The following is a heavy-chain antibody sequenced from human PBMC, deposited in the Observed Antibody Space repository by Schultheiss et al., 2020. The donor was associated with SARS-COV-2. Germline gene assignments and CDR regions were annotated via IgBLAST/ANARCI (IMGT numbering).Heavy chain of an antibody. CDR1: GYTFTGYY. Sequence: ASVKVSCKASGYTFTGYYMHWVRQAPGQGLEWMGRINPNSGGTNYAQKFQGRVTMTRDTSTSTVYMELSSLRSEDTAVYYCARSAGWFDPWGQGTLVTVSS. J-gene: IGHJ5*02. CDR3: ARSAGWFDP. CDR2: INPNSGGT. V-gene: IGHV1-2*06.